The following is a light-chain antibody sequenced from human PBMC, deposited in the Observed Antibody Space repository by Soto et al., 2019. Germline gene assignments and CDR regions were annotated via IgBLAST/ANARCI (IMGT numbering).Light chain of an antibody. J-gene: IGKJ1*01. Sequence: DIQMTQSSSSLSASVRDRVTITCRASQSISTYLNWYQQKPGKVPKLLIYAASTLQSGVPSRFRGSGSGTDFTLTISSLQPEDFATYYCQQSYNSPWTFAQGTKVEIK. CDR3: QQSYNSPWT. CDR2: AAS. CDR1: QSISTY. V-gene: IGKV1-39*01.